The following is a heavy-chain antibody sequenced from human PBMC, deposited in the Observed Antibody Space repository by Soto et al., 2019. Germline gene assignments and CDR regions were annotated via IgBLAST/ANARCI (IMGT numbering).Heavy chain of an antibody. CDR3: VRFSILVSGRGRGAFFDS. Sequence: EVQLVESGGGLVQPGGSLRLSCAASGFTFSNYWMSWVRQVPGKGLAWVSNIKEDGSEKYYVDSVKGRFTISRDNAKNSVHLQMNSLRDEDTAVDYCVRFSILVSGRGRGAFFDSWGQGTPVTVSS. CDR2: IKEDGSEK. J-gene: IGHJ4*02. CDR1: GFTFSNYW. V-gene: IGHV3-7*03. D-gene: IGHD6-19*01.